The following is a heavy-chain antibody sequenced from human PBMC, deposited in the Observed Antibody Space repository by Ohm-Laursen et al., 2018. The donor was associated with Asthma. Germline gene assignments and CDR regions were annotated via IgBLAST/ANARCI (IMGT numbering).Heavy chain of an antibody. CDR3: ASSRDGYAYYFDY. D-gene: IGHD5-24*01. V-gene: IGHV1-69*13. CDR1: GGPFSTSV. CDR2: LNSVFGTS. Sequence: SVKVSCKSLGGPFSTSVFGWVRQAPGQGLEWLGGLNSVFGTSTYAQKFHDRFTITADEYTSTVNMTLSSLTSEDTAVYYCASSRDGYAYYFDYWGQGTLVTVSS. J-gene: IGHJ4*02.